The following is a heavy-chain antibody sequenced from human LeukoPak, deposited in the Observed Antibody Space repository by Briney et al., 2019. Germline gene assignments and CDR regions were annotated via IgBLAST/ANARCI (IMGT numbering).Heavy chain of an antibody. Sequence: SETLSLTCTVSDGSISSGSYYWSWIRQPAGKGLEWIGRIYTSGSTNYNPSLKSRVTISVDTSKNQFSLKLSSVTAADTAVYYCARDQDDFWSGYYTRDWGQGTLVTVSS. CDR1: DGSISSGSYY. CDR3: ARDQDDFWSGYYTRD. J-gene: IGHJ4*02. CDR2: IYTSGST. V-gene: IGHV4-61*02. D-gene: IGHD3-3*01.